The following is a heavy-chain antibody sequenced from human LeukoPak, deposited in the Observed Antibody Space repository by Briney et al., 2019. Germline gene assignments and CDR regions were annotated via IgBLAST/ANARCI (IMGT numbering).Heavy chain of an antibody. Sequence: SETLSLTCAVSGGSITGNYWSWIRQPPGKGLEWIGYIYYSGSTNYNPSLESRVTISVDTSKNQFSLKLSSVTAADTAMYYCARSTSIQHLDYWGQGTLVTVSS. V-gene: IGHV4-59*08. CDR1: GGSITGNY. CDR3: ARSTSIQHLDY. D-gene: IGHD5-18*01. J-gene: IGHJ4*02. CDR2: IYYSGST.